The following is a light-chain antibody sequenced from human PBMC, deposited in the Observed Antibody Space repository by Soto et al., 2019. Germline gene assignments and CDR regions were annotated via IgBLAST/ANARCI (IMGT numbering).Light chain of an antibody. CDR1: SSDIGSYDY. CDR3: TSFTTTYTHV. CDR2: HVS. J-gene: IGLJ1*01. V-gene: IGLV2-14*03. Sequence: QSALTQPASVSGSPGQSITISCTGTSSDIGSYDYVSWYQQHPGKVPKLMIYHVSNRPSGVSNRFSGSKSGNTASLTISGLQAEDEADYYCTSFTTTYTHVFGTGTKLTVL.